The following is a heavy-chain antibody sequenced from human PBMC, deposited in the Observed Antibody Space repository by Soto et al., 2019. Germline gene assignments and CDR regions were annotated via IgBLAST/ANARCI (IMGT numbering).Heavy chain of an antibody. D-gene: IGHD2-2*01. CDR2: IYYTGTT. J-gene: IGHJ4*02. Sequence: PSETLSLTCTVSGASISSYYWSWIRQPPGKGLEWIGYIYYTGTTNYNPSLKSRVTISVDTSKNQFSLKLSSVTAADTAVYYCARHPQTRGYFDYWGQGTLVTVSS. CDR3: ARHPQTRGYFDY. V-gene: IGHV4-59*08. CDR1: GASISSYY.